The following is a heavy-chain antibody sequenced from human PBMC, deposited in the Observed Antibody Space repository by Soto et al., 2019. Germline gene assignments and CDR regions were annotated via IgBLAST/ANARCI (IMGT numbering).Heavy chain of an antibody. Sequence: GGSLRLSCAASGFTFSSYGMHWVRQAPGKGLEWVAVIWYDGSNKYYADSVKGRFTISRDNSKNTLYLQMNSLRAEDTAVYYCAREQRYYDILTGYYPGHYFDYWGQGTLVTVSS. J-gene: IGHJ4*02. D-gene: IGHD3-9*01. CDR2: IWYDGSNK. CDR1: GFTFSSYG. V-gene: IGHV3-33*01. CDR3: AREQRYYDILTGYYPGHYFDY.